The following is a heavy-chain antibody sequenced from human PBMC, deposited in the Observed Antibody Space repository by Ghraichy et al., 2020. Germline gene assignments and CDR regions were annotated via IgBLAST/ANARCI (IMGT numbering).Heavy chain of an antibody. Sequence: SETLSLTCAVYGGSFSGYYWSWIRQPPGKGLEWIGEINHSGSTNYNPSLKSRVTISVDTSKNQFSLKLSSVTAADTAVYYCARESDSSGYYWESWFDPWGQGTLVTVSS. CDR1: GGSFSGYY. J-gene: IGHJ5*02. D-gene: IGHD3-22*01. CDR3: ARESDSSGYYWESWFDP. V-gene: IGHV4-34*01. CDR2: INHSGST.